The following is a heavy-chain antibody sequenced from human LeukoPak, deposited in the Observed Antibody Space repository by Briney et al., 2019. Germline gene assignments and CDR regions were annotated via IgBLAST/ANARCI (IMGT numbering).Heavy chain of an antibody. V-gene: IGHV4-61*02. D-gene: IGHD6-19*01. CDR3: ARRGSSGWSY. J-gene: IGHJ4*02. CDR1: GGSISSGSYY. Sequence: SQTLSVNCTVSGGSISSGSYYWSWIRQPAGKGLEWIGRIYTSGSTNYDPSLKSRVTISVDTSKNQFSLKLSSVTAADTAVYYCARRGSSGWSYWGQGTLVTVSS. CDR2: IYTSGST.